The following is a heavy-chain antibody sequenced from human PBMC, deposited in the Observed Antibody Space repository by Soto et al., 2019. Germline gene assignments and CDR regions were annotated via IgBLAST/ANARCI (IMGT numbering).Heavy chain of an antibody. CDR1: GFTFGDYA. CDR2: IRSKAYGGTT. J-gene: IGHJ4*02. V-gene: IGHV3-49*04. D-gene: IGHD2-2*01. CDR3: TRETLGYCSSTSCPFDY. Sequence: GGSLRLSCTASGFTFGDYAMSWVRQAPGKGLEWVGFIRSKAYGGTTEYAASVKGRFTISRDDSKSIAYLQMNSLKTEDTAVYYCTRETLGYCSSTSCPFDYWGQGTLVTVSS.